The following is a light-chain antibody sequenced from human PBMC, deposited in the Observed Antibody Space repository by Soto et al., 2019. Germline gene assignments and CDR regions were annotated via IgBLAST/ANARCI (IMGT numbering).Light chain of an antibody. CDR1: QSVSRN. CDR3: QQYHNLWT. V-gene: IGKV3-20*01. CDR2: GAS. J-gene: IGKJ1*01. Sequence: EIVLTQSPATLSLSPGERATVSCRASQSVSRNLAWYQQRPGQAPRLLIYGASSRATGIPDRFSGSGSGTDFTLTISRLEPEDFALYYCQQYHNLWTFGQGTKVDI.